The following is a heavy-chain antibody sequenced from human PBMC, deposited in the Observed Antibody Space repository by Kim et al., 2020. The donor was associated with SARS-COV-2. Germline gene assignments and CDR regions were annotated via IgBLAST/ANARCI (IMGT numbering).Heavy chain of an antibody. CDR3: AKGSTTWGNFDY. CDR1: GFTFYEYA. CDR2: IGGSGETT. V-gene: IGHV3-23*01. Sequence: GGSLRLSCEASGFTFYEYAMTWIRQAPGKGLEWVSSIGGSGETTYYADSVEGRFTISRDNSKNTVYLQMNSLRAEDTAVYFCAKGSTTWGNFDYWGQGTLVTVSS. J-gene: IGHJ4*02. D-gene: IGHD3-16*01.